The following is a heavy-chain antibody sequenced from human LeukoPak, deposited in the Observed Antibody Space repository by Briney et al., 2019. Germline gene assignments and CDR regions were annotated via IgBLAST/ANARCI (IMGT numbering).Heavy chain of an antibody. J-gene: IGHJ4*02. D-gene: IGHD6-13*01. Sequence: GGSLRLSCVASGFIFSSYWMSWVRQAPGKGLEWVANIKQDGSEKYYVDSVKGRFTISRDNAKNSLYLQMNSLRAEDTAVYYCARGVYSSSFGFFDYWGQGTLVTVSS. V-gene: IGHV3-7*01. CDR1: GFIFSSYW. CDR3: ARGVYSSSFGFFDY. CDR2: IKQDGSEK.